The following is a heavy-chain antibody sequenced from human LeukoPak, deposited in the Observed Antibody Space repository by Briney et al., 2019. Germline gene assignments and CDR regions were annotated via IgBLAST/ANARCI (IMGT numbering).Heavy chain of an antibody. CDR2: IYYSGST. V-gene: IGHV4-30-4*01. D-gene: IGHD4-23*01. Sequence: KSSETLSLTCTVSGGSISSGDYYWSWIRQPPGKGLEWIGYIYYSGSTYYNPSLKSRVTISVDTSKNQFSLKLSSVTAADTAVYYCAREVSRWPYYFDYWGLGTLVTVSS. CDR1: GGSISSGDYY. CDR3: AREVSRWPYYFDY. J-gene: IGHJ4*02.